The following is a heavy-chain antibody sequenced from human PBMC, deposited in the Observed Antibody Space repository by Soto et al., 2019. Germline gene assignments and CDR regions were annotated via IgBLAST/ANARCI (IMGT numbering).Heavy chain of an antibody. CDR1: GYTFTGYY. D-gene: IGHD3-10*01. V-gene: IGHV1-18*04. J-gene: IGHJ3*02. CDR3: AGGSGSYYNAPDAFDI. Sequence: ASVKVSCKASGYTFTGYYMHWVRQAPGQGLEWMGWINAYNSNTNYAQKLQGRVTMTTDTSTSTAYMELRSLRSDDTAVYYCAGGSGSYYNAPDAFDIWGQGTMVTVSS. CDR2: INAYNSNT.